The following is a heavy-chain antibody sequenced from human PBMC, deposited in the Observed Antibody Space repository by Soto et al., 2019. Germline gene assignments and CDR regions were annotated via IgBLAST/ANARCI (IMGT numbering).Heavy chain of an antibody. J-gene: IGHJ6*02. CDR1: GYNFTRFG. CDR3: ARLYIVGTTMSYGMDV. CDR2: ISVYSGNT. D-gene: IGHD1-26*01. Sequence: ASVKVSCKASGYNFTRFGISWVRQAPGQRLEWMGWISVYSGNTNYAQKLQGRVTMTTDTSTSTAYMELRSLRSDDTAVYYCARLYIVGTTMSYGMDVWGQGTTVTVSS. V-gene: IGHV1-18*01.